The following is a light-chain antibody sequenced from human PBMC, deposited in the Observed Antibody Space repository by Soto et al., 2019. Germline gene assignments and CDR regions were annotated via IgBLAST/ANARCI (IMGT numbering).Light chain of an antibody. CDR3: QQSYNSPQT. CDR2: GAS. V-gene: IGKV3-15*01. CDR1: QSVSSN. J-gene: IGKJ1*01. Sequence: EILMARSPATLSVSPWERATLSCRASQSVSSNLACYQQKPGQAPRLLIYGASTRATGIPARFSGSGSGTDFTLTITNLQPEDFTTYYCQQSYNSPQTFGQGTKVDIK.